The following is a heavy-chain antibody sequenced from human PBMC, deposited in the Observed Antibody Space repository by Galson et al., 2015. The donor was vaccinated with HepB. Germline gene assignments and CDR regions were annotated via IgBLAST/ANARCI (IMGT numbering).Heavy chain of an antibody. CDR2: INQDGSDK. V-gene: IGHV3-7*03. D-gene: IGHD6-13*01. Sequence: SLRLSCAASGFTFRSYWMSWVRQAPGKGLEWVANINQDGSDKKYADSVKGRFTISRDNAKNSLYVQMKSLRPEDTAVYYCAREGVIAAAGICFDYWGQGALVTVS. J-gene: IGHJ4*02. CDR3: AREGVIAAAGICFDY. CDR1: GFTFRSYW.